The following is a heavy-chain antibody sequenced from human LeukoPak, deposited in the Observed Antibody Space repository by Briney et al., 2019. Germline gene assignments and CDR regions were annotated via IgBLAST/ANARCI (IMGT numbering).Heavy chain of an antibody. CDR2: ISFDGDNE. V-gene: IGHV3-30-3*01. Sequence: PGGSLRLSCATSGFTFSNYAIHWVRQAPGKGLEWVADISFDGDNEYYADSVRGRFMIARDNSKNTVYLQMNSLTIEDTAVYYCAKGFPHPDYWGQGTLVTVSS. J-gene: IGHJ4*02. CDR3: AKGFPHPDY. CDR1: GFTFSNYA.